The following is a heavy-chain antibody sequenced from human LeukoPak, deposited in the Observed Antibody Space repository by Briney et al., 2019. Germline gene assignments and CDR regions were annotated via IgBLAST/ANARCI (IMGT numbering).Heavy chain of an antibody. CDR3: ARDAYCTNGVCYLRS. V-gene: IGHV1-18*01. CDR2: ISAYNGNT. J-gene: IGHJ5*02. D-gene: IGHD2-8*01. CDR1: GYTFTSYG. Sequence: ASVKVSCKASGYTFTSYGISWVRQAPGQGLEWMGWISAYNGNTNYAQKLQGRVTMTKDTSTSTAYMERRSLRSDHTAVYYCARDAYCTNGVCYLRSWGQGTLVTVSS.